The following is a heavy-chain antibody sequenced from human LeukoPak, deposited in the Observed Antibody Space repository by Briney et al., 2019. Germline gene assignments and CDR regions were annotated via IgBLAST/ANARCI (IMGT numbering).Heavy chain of an antibody. J-gene: IGHJ4*02. D-gene: IGHD6-19*01. V-gene: IGHV4-4*07. Sequence: PSETLSLTCTVSGGSISGYYWSWIRQPAGKGLEWIGRIYTSGSTNYNPSLKSRVTMSGDTSKNQFSLKLSPVTAADTAVYYCARDSPGYSSGWYYFDYWGQGTLVTVSS. CDR3: ARDSPGYSSGWYYFDY. CDR2: IYTSGST. CDR1: GGSISGYY.